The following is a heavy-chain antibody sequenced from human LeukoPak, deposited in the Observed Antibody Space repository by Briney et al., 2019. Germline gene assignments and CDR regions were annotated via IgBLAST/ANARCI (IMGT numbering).Heavy chain of an antibody. V-gene: IGHV1-18*01. CDR1: GDTFTSYG. CDR3: ARGGGPRITIFGVVTRGGWFDP. J-gene: IGHJ5*02. CDR2: ISAYNGNT. D-gene: IGHD3-3*01. Sequence: EASVKVSCKASGDTFTSYGISWVRQAPGQGLEWMGWISAYNGNTNYAQKLQGRVTMTTDTSTSTAYMELRSLRSDDTAVYYCARGGGPRITIFGVVTRGGWFDPWGQGTLVTVSS.